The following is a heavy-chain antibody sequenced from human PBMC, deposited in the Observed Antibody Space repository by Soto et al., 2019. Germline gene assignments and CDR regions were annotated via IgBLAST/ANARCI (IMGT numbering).Heavy chain of an antibody. CDR1: GFTFSSYA. D-gene: IGHD1-26*01. CDR3: AKDWEADYYFDY. CDR2: ISGSGGST. Sequence: EVQLLESGGGLVQPGGSLRLSCAASGFTFSSYAMSWVRQAPGKGLEWVSAISGSGGSTYYADSVKGRFTISRDNSKNTQYLQMNSLRAEDTAVYYCAKDWEADYYFDYWGQGTLVTVSS. J-gene: IGHJ4*02. V-gene: IGHV3-23*01.